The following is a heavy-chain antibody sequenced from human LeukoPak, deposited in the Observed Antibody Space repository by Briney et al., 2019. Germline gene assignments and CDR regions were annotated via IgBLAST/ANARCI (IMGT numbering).Heavy chain of an antibody. V-gene: IGHV1-69*05. Sequence: RASVKVSCKASGGTFSSYAISWVRQAPGQGLEWMGRIIPIFGTANYAQKFQGRVTITTDESTSTAYTELSSLRSEDTAVYYCTVVATTYYFDYWGQGTLVTVSS. CDR1: GGTFSSYA. CDR2: IIPIFGTA. J-gene: IGHJ4*02. D-gene: IGHD5-12*01. CDR3: TVVATTYYFDY.